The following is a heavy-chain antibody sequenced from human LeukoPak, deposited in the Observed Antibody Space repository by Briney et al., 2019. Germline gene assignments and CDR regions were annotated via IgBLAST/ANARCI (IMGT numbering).Heavy chain of an antibody. CDR3: ARLPKYSRPLDY. CDR1: GYTFSSYD. D-gene: IGHD6-6*01. V-gene: IGHV1-8*02. J-gene: IGHJ4*02. Sequence: GASVKVSCKASGYTFSSYDINWVRQATGQGLEWMGWMNPNSGNTAYAQKFPGRVIMSRDTSISTAYMELSSLRSEDTAVYYCARLPKYSRPLDYWGQGTLVTVSS. CDR2: MNPNSGNT.